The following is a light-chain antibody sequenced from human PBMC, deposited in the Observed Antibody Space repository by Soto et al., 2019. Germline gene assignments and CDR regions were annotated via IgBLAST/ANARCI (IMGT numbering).Light chain of an antibody. Sequence: EIVLTQSPDTLSLSPGESATLSCRASQSVSSSYLAWYQQKPGQAPRLLIYGASSRATGIPDRFSGSGSGTDFTLTISRLEPEDLAVYFCQQYDTSPPSTFGQGTRLEIK. CDR1: QSVSSSY. CDR2: GAS. CDR3: QQYDTSPPST. J-gene: IGKJ5*01. V-gene: IGKV3-20*01.